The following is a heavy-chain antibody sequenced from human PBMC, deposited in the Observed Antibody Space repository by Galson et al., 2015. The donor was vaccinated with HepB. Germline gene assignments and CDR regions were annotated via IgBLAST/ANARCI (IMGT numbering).Heavy chain of an antibody. CDR3: ARAWWFYYYYYGMDV. V-gene: IGHV6-1*01. D-gene: IGHD2-15*01. CDR2: TYYKSQWYN. J-gene: IGHJ6*02. CDR1: GDSVSRNSAA. Sequence: CAISGDSVSRNSAAWNWIRQSPSRCLEWLGRTYYKSQWYNDYAVSVKSRITINPDTSKNQFSLQLNSVTPEDTAVYYCARAWWFYYYYYGMDVWGQGTTVTVSS.